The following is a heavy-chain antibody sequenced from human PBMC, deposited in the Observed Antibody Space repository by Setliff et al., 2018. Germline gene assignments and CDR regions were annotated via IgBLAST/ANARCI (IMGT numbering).Heavy chain of an antibody. CDR2: ISSSTRTM. D-gene: IGHD1-26*01. J-gene: IGHJ4*02. V-gene: IGHV3-48*01. CDR1: GFTFVSYG. Sequence: PGGSLRLSCAASGFTFVSYGMSWVRQAPGKGLEWVSYISSSTRTMYYADSVKGRFTISRDNAKNSLYLQMNSLRAEDTAVYYCAKYLVATRGFDYWGQGTLVTVSS. CDR3: AKYLVATRGFDY.